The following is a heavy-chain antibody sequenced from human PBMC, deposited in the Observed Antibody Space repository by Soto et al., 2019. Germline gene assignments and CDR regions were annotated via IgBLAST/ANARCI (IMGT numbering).Heavy chain of an antibody. J-gene: IGHJ4*02. CDR3: SRMQYSXGQLDYFDY. CDR1: GYNFGNYW. D-gene: IGHD5-12*01. V-gene: IGHV5-51*01. CDR2: IYPGDSEI. Sequence: PGESLKISCKGSGYNFGNYWIGWVRQMPGKGLEWMGIIYPGDSEIRYRPSFQGQVTIPADKSISTAYLQWSSLKASDTALYFCSRMQYSXGQLDYFDYWGQGTQVTVSS.